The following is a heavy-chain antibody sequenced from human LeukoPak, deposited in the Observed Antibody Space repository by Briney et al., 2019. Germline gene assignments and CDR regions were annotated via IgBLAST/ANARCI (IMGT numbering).Heavy chain of an antibody. CDR1: GFTFSSYS. V-gene: IGHV3-21*01. CDR2: ISSSSSYI. J-gene: IGHJ4*02. Sequence: GGSLRLSCAASGFTFSSYSMNWVRQAPGKGLEWVSSISSSSSYIYYADSVKGRFTISRDNSKNTLYLQMNSLRAEDTAVYYCAREAIDYYDSSGQPLDYWGQGTLVTVSS. D-gene: IGHD3-22*01. CDR3: AREAIDYYDSSGQPLDY.